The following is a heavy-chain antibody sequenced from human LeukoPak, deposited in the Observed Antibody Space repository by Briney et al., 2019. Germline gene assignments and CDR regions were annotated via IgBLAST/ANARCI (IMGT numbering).Heavy chain of an antibody. J-gene: IGHJ6*02. D-gene: IGHD2-15*01. CDR2: IYYSGST. V-gene: IGHV4-59*01. Sequence: SETLSLTCTVSGGSISSYHWSWIRQPPGKGLEWIGYIYYSGSTNYNPSLKSRVTISVDTSKNQFSLKLSSVTAADTAVYYCARGGLAATTYYYYGMDVWGQGTTVTVSS. CDR3: ARGGLAATTYYYYGMDV. CDR1: GGSISSYH.